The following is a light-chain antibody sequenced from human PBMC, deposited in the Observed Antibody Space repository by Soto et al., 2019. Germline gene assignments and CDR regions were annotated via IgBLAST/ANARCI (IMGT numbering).Light chain of an antibody. CDR2: DVT. J-gene: IGLJ1*01. CDR1: SSDIGTYNY. Sequence: QSVLTQPASVSGSPGQSITISCTGTSSDIGTYNYVSWYQLHPDKAPKLIIYDVTNRPSGVSNRFSGSKSGNTASLTISGLQAEDETDYYCSSYTSSNSDVFGTGTKLTVL. V-gene: IGLV2-14*03. CDR3: SSYTSSNSDV.